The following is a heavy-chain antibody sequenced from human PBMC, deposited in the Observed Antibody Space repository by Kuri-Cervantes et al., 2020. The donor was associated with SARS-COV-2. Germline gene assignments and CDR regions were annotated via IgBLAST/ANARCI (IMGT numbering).Heavy chain of an antibody. V-gene: IGHV1-46*01. J-gene: IGHJ4*02. CDR3: AREYYYGSGRYYGAFDH. CDR1: GYIFTSHN. D-gene: IGHD3-10*01. CDR2: LHPSGESR. Sequence: ASVKVSCKASGYIFTSHNMHWVRQAPGQGLEWMGMLHPSGESRINTQKFQGRLTMTRDTPTSTVYMELSSLRSDDTAVYYCAREYYYGSGRYYGAFDHWGQGTPVTVSS.